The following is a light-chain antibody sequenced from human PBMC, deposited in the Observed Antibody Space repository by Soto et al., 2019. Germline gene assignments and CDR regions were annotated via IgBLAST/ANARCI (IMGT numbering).Light chain of an antibody. CDR2: KAS. Sequence: DIQVTQSPSTLSASVGDRVTITCRASQTINSWLAWYQQKPGKAPKLLIHKASSLESGVPSRFSGSESGTEFTLTITYLQPDDFAIYYCQQYDTYPWTFGQGTKVEIK. J-gene: IGKJ1*01. CDR3: QQYDTYPWT. CDR1: QTINSW. V-gene: IGKV1-5*03.